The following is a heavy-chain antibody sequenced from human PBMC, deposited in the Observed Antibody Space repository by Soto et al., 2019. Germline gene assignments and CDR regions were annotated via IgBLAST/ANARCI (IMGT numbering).Heavy chain of an antibody. CDR2: INPNSGDA. D-gene: IGHD3-3*01. J-gene: IGHJ4*02. Sequence: ASVKVSCKASGGTFSSYAISWVRQAPGQGLEWMGWINPNSGDAYSARRFQGRVTLTRDTSINTAYMELSRLISDDTAVYYCATPADDFWTGTLGYWGQGTLVTVSS. CDR1: GGTFSSYA. CDR3: ATPADDFWTGTLGY. V-gene: IGHV1-2*02.